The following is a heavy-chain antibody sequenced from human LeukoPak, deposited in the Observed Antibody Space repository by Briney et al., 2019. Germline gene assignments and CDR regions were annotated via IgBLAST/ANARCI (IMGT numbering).Heavy chain of an antibody. Sequence: GGSLRLSCAASGFTFSTYGMHWVRQAPGKGLEWVAFIRYDGSDIYYADSVKGRFTMSRDNSKNTLYLQMNSLRAEDTAVYYCAKDHTSMSTWDYWGQGTLVTVSS. J-gene: IGHJ4*02. CDR3: AKDHTSMSTWDY. CDR2: IRYDGSDI. CDR1: GFTFSTYG. V-gene: IGHV3-30*02. D-gene: IGHD2/OR15-2a*01.